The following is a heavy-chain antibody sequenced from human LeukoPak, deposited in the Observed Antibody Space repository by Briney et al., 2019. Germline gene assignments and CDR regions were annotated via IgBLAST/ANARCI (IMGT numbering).Heavy chain of an antibody. V-gene: IGHV3-53*01. CDR1: GFTFSSYA. CDR3: AREKNDIVLTSYYFDY. D-gene: IGHD5-12*01. CDR2: IYSGGAT. J-gene: IGHJ4*02. Sequence: GGSLRLSCAASGFTFSSYAMSWVRQAPGKGLKWVSVIYSGGATYYADSVKGRFTISRDNSKNTLYLQMNSLRAEDTAVYYCAREKNDIVLTSYYFDYWGQGTLVTVSS.